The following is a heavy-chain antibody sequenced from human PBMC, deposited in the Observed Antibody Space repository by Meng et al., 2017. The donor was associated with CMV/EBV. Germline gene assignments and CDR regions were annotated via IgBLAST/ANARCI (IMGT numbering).Heavy chain of an antibody. V-gene: IGHV1-69-2*01. CDR1: FTDYY. J-gene: IGHJ5*02. CDR3: ASEVWAPPMVRGVRNWFDP. Sequence: FTDYYMHWMQQAPGKGLEWMGLVDPEDSKTIYAEKFQGRVAITADTSTDTAYMELSSLRSEDTAVYYCASEVWAPPMVRGVRNWFDPWGQGTLVTVS. D-gene: IGHD3-10*01. CDR2: VDPEDSKT.